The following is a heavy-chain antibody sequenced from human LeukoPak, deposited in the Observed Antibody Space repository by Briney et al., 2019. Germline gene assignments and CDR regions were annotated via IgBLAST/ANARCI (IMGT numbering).Heavy chain of an antibody. Sequence: ASVTVSCKASGYTFTSYYIHWVRQAPGQGLEWMGIINPSGGSTQKFQDRVTMTGDTSTSTVYMELSSLRSEDTAVYYCARDLFIATSGEGPGYWGQGTLVTASS. J-gene: IGHJ4*02. CDR2: INPSGGS. V-gene: IGHV1-46*01. CDR3: ARDLFIATSGEGPGY. D-gene: IGHD6-13*01. CDR1: GYTFTSYY.